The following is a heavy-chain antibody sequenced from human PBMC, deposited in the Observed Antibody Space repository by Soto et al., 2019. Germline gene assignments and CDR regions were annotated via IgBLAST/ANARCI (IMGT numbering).Heavy chain of an antibody. Sequence: QVQLVQSGAEVKKPGSSVKVSCKASGGTFSSYAISWVRQAPEQGLEWMGGIIPIFGTANYAQKFQGRVTITADESTSTAYMELSSLRSEDTAVYYCARDSTPYYYDSSGYPARDAFDIWGQGTMVTVSS. CDR1: GGTFSSYA. CDR2: IIPIFGTA. V-gene: IGHV1-69*01. J-gene: IGHJ3*02. D-gene: IGHD3-22*01. CDR3: ARDSTPYYYDSSGYPARDAFDI.